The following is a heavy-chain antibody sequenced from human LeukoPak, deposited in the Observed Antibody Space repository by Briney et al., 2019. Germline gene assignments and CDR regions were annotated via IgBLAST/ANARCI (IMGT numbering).Heavy chain of an antibody. V-gene: IGHV3-11*04. Sequence: PGGSLRLSCATSGFTFSDYPMNWVRQAPGKGLEWVSNIRGSGPGSGSGTYYADSVKGRFIFSRDDAKNSVYLQMNSLRIEDSAFYYCARDVNWGFDSWGQGALVTVSS. CDR2: IRGSGPGSGSGT. J-gene: IGHJ4*02. D-gene: IGHD7-27*01. CDR3: ARDVNWGFDS. CDR1: GFTFSDYP.